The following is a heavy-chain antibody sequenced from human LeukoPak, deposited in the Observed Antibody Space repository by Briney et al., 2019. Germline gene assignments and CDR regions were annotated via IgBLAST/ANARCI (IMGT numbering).Heavy chain of an antibody. CDR1: SFTFNTYV. D-gene: IGHD6-19*01. J-gene: IGHJ4*02. CDR2: IKSGGGT. V-gene: IGHV3-23*01. CDR3: TKVRPPPGSGWYGGDDY. Sequence: GGSLLLSCAASSFTFNTYVMSWVRQPPGKGPQWVSSIKSGGGTDYADSVKGRFTISRDNSKNTLYLQMNSLRAEDTSIYYCTKVRPPPGSGWYGGDDYWGQGTLVTVSS.